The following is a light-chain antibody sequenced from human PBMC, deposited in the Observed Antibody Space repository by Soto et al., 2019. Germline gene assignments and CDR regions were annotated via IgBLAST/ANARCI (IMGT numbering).Light chain of an antibody. CDR3: QQYNNWPS. J-gene: IGKJ5*01. CDR2: DIS. V-gene: IGKV3-15*01. Sequence: EEGMTQSPATLSVSTGERATLSCRASQTVSRNLAWYQQRPSQAPRLLIYDISNRAAGVPARFSGSGSETEFTLTIRSLQSEDFAVYFCQQYNNWPSFGQGTRLEIK. CDR1: QTVSRN.